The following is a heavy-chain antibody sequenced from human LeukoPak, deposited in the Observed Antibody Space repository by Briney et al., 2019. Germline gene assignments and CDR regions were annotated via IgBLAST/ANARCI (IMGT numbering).Heavy chain of an antibody. CDR1: GFTFSTYA. V-gene: IGHV3-23*01. D-gene: IGHD4-23*01. J-gene: IGHJ4*02. CDR3: AKRPSGYDGISHFDS. CDR2: ISGGGIRT. Sequence: GGSLRLSCAASGFTFSTYAMGWVRQAPGKGLEWVSTISGGGIRTSYADSVKGRFTISRDNSKNTLSLQMNSLRAEDTAVYYCAKRPSGYDGISHFDSLGQGALVTVSS.